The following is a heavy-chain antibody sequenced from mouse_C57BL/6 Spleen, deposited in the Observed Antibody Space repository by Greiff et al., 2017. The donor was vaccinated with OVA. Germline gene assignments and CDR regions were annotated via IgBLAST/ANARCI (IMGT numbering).Heavy chain of an antibody. Sequence: QVQLQQPGAELVMPGASVKLSCKASGYTFTSYWMHWVKQRPGQGLEWIGEIDPSDSYTNYNQKFKGKSTLTVDKSSSTAYMQLSSLTSEDSAVYYCARGANWDMDYWGQGTSVTVFS. V-gene: IGHV1-69*01. J-gene: IGHJ4*01. CDR2: IDPSDSYT. D-gene: IGHD4-1*01. CDR3: ARGANWDMDY. CDR1: GYTFTSYW.